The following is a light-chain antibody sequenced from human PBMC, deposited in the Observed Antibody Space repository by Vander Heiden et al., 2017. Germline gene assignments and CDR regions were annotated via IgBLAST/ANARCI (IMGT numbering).Light chain of an antibody. Sequence: SNELTYLPSGSVSPGQTARIPCSGDALPKQYAYWYQKKPGRAPVLVMSQDTQRPLGIPERFSGSASGTTGTLTISGVQAEDEADYFCQSGDVTGTLMLFGGGTKLTVL. CDR2: QDT. J-gene: IGLJ3*02. CDR3: QSGDVTGTLML. V-gene: IGLV3-25*03. CDR1: ALPKQY.